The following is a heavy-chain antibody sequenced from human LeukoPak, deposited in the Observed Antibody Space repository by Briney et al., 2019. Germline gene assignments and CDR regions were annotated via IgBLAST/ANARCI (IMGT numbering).Heavy chain of an antibody. D-gene: IGHD5-12*01. J-gene: IGHJ4*02. Sequence: SETLSLTCAVYGGXSSGYYCSWIRQPPGKGLEWIGEINHSGSTNYNPSLKGRVTISVDTSKNQFSLKLSSVTAADTAVYYCARRGYSGYDRWGQGTLVTVSS. CDR1: GGXSSGYY. CDR2: INHSGST. CDR3: ARRGYSGYDR. V-gene: IGHV4-34*01.